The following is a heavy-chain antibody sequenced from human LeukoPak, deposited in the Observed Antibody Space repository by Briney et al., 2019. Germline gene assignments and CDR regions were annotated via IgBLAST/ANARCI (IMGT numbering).Heavy chain of an antibody. V-gene: IGHV4-59*01. CDR1: GGSISTYY. D-gene: IGHD6-19*01. Sequence: SETLSLTCTVSGGSISTYYWSWIRQPPGKGLEWIGYIYFSGNTDYNPSLKSRVTISVDTSNNQFSLKLSSVTAADTAVYYCAGYSSGWYVDYWGQGTLVTVSS. J-gene: IGHJ4*02. CDR3: AGYSSGWYVDY. CDR2: IYFSGNT.